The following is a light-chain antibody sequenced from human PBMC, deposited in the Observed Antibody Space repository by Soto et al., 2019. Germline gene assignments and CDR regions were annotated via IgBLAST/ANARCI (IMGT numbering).Light chain of an antibody. Sequence: QSAVTQPASVSGSPGQSITISCTGTSFDVGSYDLVSWYQQHPGKAPKLLIYEVFKRPSGVFHRFSGSKSGNTASLTISGLQTEDEADYYCCSYGGTYTYVFGTGTKVTVL. CDR3: CSYGGTYTYV. CDR1: SFDVGSYDL. J-gene: IGLJ1*01. CDR2: EVF. V-gene: IGLV2-23*02.